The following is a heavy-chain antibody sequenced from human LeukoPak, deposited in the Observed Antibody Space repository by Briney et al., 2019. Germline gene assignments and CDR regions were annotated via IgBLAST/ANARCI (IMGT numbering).Heavy chain of an antibody. CDR2: IRDKTYGGTT. V-gene: IGHV3-49*04. D-gene: IGHD2-2*01. CDR1: GFTFGDYA. CDR3: TRDRGYCSSTSFYPCFPP. J-gene: IGHJ5*02. Sequence: GGSLRLSCTASGFTFGDYAMSWVRQAPGKGLAWVGFIRDKTYGGTTEYAASVKGRFTISRDDSRSIAYLQMNGLKTEDTAVYYCTRDRGYCSSTSFYPCFPPWGREPLVPVPS.